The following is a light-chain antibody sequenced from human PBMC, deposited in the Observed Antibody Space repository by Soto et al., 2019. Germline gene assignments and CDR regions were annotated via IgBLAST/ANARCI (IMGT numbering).Light chain of an antibody. CDR3: QQTYSTPGYT. V-gene: IGKV1-39*01. CDR2: GAS. Sequence: DIQMTQSPSSLSASVGDRVTITCRASQSISNFLNWYQQKPGKAPKLLIYGASTLQSGVPSRFSGGGSGTDFTLTINSLQPEDFATYYCQQTYSTPGYTFAQGTKLEIK. CDR1: QSISNF. J-gene: IGKJ2*01.